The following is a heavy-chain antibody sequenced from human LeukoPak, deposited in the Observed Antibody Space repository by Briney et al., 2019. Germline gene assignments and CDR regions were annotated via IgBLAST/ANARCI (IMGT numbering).Heavy chain of an antibody. CDR3: AREVRMGVAAGTFRYYYYYGMDV. CDR1: GFTFSSYW. V-gene: IGHV3-74*01. D-gene: IGHD6-13*01. J-gene: IGHJ6*02. Sequence: GGSLRLSCAASGFTFSSYWMHWVRQAPGKGLVWVSRINSDGSSTSYADSVKGRFTISRHNSKNTLYLQMNSLRAEDTAVYYCAREVRMGVAAGTFRYYYYYGMDVWGQGTTVTVSS. CDR2: INSDGSST.